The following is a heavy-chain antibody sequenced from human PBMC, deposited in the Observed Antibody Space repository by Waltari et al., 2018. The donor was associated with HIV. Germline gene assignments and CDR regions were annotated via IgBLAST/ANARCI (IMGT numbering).Heavy chain of an antibody. D-gene: IGHD6-19*01. CDR1: GFPLSSYG. Sequence: QVQLVESGGGVVQPGRSLRLSCAASGFPLSSYGMHWVRQAPGKGLEWVTVISYYGDNKYYADSVKGRFTISRDNSKNTLYLQMNSLRPEDTAVYYCARGASGWSPGYWGQGTLVTVSS. CDR2: ISYYGDNK. J-gene: IGHJ4*02. CDR3: ARGASGWSPGY. V-gene: IGHV3-30*03.